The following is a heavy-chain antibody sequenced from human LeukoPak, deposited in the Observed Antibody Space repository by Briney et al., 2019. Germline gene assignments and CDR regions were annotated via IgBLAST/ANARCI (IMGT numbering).Heavy chain of an antibody. J-gene: IGHJ4*02. CDR1: GYSFSNYW. CDR3: ARRASAYDSSGYHFDY. D-gene: IGHD3-22*01. Sequence: GESLKISCKGSGYSFSNYWIGWVRQMPGKGLEWMGIFYPADSDTRYSPSFQGQVTISADKSITTAYLHWSSLPASDTAMYYCARRASAYDSSGYHFDYWGQGTLVTVSS. CDR2: FYPADSDT. V-gene: IGHV5-51*01.